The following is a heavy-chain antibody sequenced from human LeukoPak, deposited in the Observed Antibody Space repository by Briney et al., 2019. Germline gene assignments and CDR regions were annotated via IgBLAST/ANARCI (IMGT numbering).Heavy chain of an antibody. CDR2: ISGSGGST. D-gene: IGHD3-22*01. Sequence: GGSLRLSCAASGFTFDDYAMHWVRQAPGKGLEWVSAISGSGGSTYYADSVKGRFTISRDNSKNTLYLQMNSLRAEDTAVYYCAKDHPYYYDSSYYFDYWGQGTLVTVSS. CDR1: GFTFDDYA. CDR3: AKDHPYYYDSSYYFDY. J-gene: IGHJ4*02. V-gene: IGHV3-23*01.